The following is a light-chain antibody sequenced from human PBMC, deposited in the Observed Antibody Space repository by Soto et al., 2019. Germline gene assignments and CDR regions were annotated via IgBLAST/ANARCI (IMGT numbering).Light chain of an antibody. J-gene: IGKJ1*01. CDR3: QQYNNWPLT. CDR1: QRIFYSTNHKDY. CDR2: WAS. V-gene: IGKV4-1*01. Sequence: DIVMTQSPDALAVSLGERATINCKSSQRIFYSTNHKDYLAWYQQKPGQPPKVLIYWASTRESGVPDRFSGSGSGTDFNLTISSLEAEDVAAYYCQQYNNWPLTFGQGTKVEIK.